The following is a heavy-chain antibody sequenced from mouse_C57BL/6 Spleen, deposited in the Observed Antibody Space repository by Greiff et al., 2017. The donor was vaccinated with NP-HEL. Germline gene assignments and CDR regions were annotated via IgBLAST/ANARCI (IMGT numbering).Heavy chain of an antibody. CDR2: ISYDGSN. D-gene: IGHD1-1*01. V-gene: IGHV3-6*01. Sequence: QLQQSGPGLVKPSQSLSLTCSVTGYSITSGYYWNWIRQFPGNKLEWMGYISYDGSNNYNPSLKNRISITRDTSKNQFFLKLNSVTTEDTATYYCARDEDYYGSRRGAWFAYWGQGTLVTVSA. CDR1: GYSITSGYY. J-gene: IGHJ3*01. CDR3: ARDEDYYGSRRGAWFAY.